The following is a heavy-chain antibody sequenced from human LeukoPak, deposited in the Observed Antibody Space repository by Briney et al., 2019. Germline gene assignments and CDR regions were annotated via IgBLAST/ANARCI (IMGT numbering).Heavy chain of an antibody. CDR1: GYTFTGYY. J-gene: IGHJ3*02. CDR3: AHTTHYDILTDAFDI. V-gene: IGHV1-2*02. Sequence: GASVKVSCKASGYTFTGYYMHWVRQAPGQGLEWMGWINPKSGGTNYAQKFQGRVTMTRDTSISTAYMELSRLRSDDTAVYYCAHTTHYDILTDAFDIWGQGTMVTVSS. D-gene: IGHD3-9*01. CDR2: INPKSGGT.